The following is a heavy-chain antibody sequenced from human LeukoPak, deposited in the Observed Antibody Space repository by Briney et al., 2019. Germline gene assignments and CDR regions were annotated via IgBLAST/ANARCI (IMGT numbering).Heavy chain of an antibody. V-gene: IGHV1-8*01. CDR3: ASAIPEGGNGAFDI. CDR1: GYTFTSYD. Sequence: ASVKVSCKASGYTFTSYDINWVRQATGQGLEWMGWMNPNSGNTGYAQKFQGRVTMTRNTSISTAYMELSSLRSEDTAVYYCASAIPEGGNGAFDIWGQGTMVTVSS. CDR2: MNPNSGNT. D-gene: IGHD2-8*01. J-gene: IGHJ3*02.